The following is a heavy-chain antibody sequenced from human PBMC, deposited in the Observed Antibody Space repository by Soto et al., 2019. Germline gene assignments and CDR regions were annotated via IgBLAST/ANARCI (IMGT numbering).Heavy chain of an antibody. Sequence: SETLSLTCTVSGCSISSYYWSWIRQPPGKELEWIGDIYYSGSTNYNPSLKSRVTISVDKSKNQFSLKLTSVTAADTAVYYCARARATIAAAAIFDCWGQGTLVTVSS. CDR1: GCSISSYY. J-gene: IGHJ4*02. CDR3: ARARATIAAAAIFDC. D-gene: IGHD6-13*01. CDR2: IYYSGST. V-gene: IGHV4-59*12.